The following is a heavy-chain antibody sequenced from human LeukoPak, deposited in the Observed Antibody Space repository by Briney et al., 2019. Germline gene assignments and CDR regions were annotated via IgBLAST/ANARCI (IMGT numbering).Heavy chain of an antibody. Sequence: GGSRTLSGPPSGFTFVSYAMGWLGQAQGKGWEGVSVIRDSGASKYYADSVKGRFTISRDNSKTTLYLQMNRLRPEDTAVYYCASNRAAAGTSAIAYWGQGTLVTVSS. CDR2: IRDSGASK. CDR3: ASNRAAAGTSAIAY. CDR1: GFTFVSYA. V-gene: IGHV3-23*01. D-gene: IGHD6-13*01. J-gene: IGHJ4*02.